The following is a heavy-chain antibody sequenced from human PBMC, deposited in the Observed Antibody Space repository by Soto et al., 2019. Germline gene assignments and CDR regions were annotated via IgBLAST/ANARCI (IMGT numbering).Heavy chain of an antibody. J-gene: IGHJ5*02. Sequence: QVQLVQTGAEVKKPGASVKVSCKASGYTFTSYDINWVRQATGQGLEWMGWMNPYSGNTVYAQNFQGRVTMTRNTSISTAYMEPSSLRSEDTAVYYCAREIVGAKFDPWGQGTLVTVSS. CDR1: GYTFTSYD. V-gene: IGHV1-8*01. D-gene: IGHD1-26*01. CDR2: MNPYSGNT. CDR3: AREIVGAKFDP.